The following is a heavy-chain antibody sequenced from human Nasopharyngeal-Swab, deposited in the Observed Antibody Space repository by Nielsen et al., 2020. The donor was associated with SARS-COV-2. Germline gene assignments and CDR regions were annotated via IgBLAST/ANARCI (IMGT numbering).Heavy chain of an antibody. CDR1: GGSFSGYS. CDR3: AGHPEDFDY. Sequence: SETLSLTCAVSGGSFSGYSWIWVRQSPRKGLEWIGEVHFTGTTNYKPSLRSRVSISIDSSNNQVSLKLSSVTAADTAMYYCAGHPEDFDYWGQGALVTVSS. J-gene: IGHJ4*02. CDR2: VHFTGTT. V-gene: IGHV4-34*01.